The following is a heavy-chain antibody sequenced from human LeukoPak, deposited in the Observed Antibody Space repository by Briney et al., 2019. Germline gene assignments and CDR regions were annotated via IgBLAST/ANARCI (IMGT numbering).Heavy chain of an antibody. CDR1: GFTFSSYS. V-gene: IGHV3-21*01. J-gene: IGHJ4*02. D-gene: IGHD3-9*01. Sequence: GGSLRLSCAASGFTFSSYSMNWVRQAPGKGLEWVSSISSSSSYIYYADSVKGRFTISRDNAKNSLYLQMNSLRAEDTAVYYCARGELTYYDILTGYYMAPHLGYWGQGTLVTVSS. CDR3: ARGELTYYDILTGYYMAPHLGY. CDR2: ISSSSSYI.